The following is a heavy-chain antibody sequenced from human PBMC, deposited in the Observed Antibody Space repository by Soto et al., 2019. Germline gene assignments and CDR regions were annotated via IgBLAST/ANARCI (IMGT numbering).Heavy chain of an antibody. CDR1: GFTFSGYA. Sequence: EVQLLESGGGLVQPGGSLRLPCAASGFTFSGYAMSWVRQAPGRGLEWVSAISGSGGSTYYADSVKGRFTISRDNSKNTLYLQMNSLRAEDTAVYYCAKASGWFGEFDYWGQGTLVTVSS. CDR3: AKASGWFGEFDY. J-gene: IGHJ4*02. CDR2: ISGSGGST. D-gene: IGHD3-10*01. V-gene: IGHV3-23*01.